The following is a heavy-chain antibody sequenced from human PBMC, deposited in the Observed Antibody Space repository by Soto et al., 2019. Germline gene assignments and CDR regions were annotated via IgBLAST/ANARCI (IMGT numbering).Heavy chain of an antibody. D-gene: IGHD4-4*01. J-gene: IGHJ5*01. CDR2: LFPRDFDV. CDR1: PYTSTKYW. V-gene: IGHV5-51*03. CDR3: ARLVSLLQRIGS. Sequence: GQGLKMSGHPSPYTSTKYWIGWVPQMPAEGLEGLRLLFPRDFDVRYSPSFEGQVTISADRSTATAFLHCRSLEASDSALYFCARLVSLLQRIGSWGQGTPVTVSS.